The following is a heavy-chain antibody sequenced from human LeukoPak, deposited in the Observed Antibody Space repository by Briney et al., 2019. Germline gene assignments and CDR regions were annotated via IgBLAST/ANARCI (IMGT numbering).Heavy chain of an antibody. CDR2: IYYSGST. CDR3: ARHLFATVVVAAGDWFDP. V-gene: IGHV4-39*01. J-gene: IGHJ5*02. CDR1: GGSISSSSYY. D-gene: IGHD2-15*01. Sequence: SETLSLTCTVSGGSISSSSYYWGWIRQPPGKGLEWLGSIYYSGSTYYNPSLKSRVTISVDTSKNQFSLKLSSVTAADTAVYYCARHLFATVVVAAGDWFDPWGQGTLVTVSS.